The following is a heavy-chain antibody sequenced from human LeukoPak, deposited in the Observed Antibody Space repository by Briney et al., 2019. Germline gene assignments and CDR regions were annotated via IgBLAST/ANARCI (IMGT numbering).Heavy chain of an antibody. D-gene: IGHD3-22*01. CDR3: AKSDYYDSSGHPSSFEY. CDR2: VSGSGGTT. CDR1: GFPFSIYA. J-gene: IGHJ4*02. Sequence: GGSLRLSCAASGFPFSIYAMSWVRQAPGRALEWVSAVSGSGGTTYYADSVKGRFTISRDNSKNTLYLQMNSLRAEDTAVYDCAKSDYYDSSGHPSSFEYWGQGTLVTVSS. V-gene: IGHV3-23*01.